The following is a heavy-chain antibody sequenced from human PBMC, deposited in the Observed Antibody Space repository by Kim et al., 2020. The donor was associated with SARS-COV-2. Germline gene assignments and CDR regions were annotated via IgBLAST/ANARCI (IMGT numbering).Heavy chain of an antibody. D-gene: IGHD3-3*01. CDR1: GFPFSSYA. V-gene: IGHV3-23*01. J-gene: IGHJ4*02. CDR3: AKVDGGSITIFGVELDF. Sequence: GGSLRLSCAASGFPFSSYAMSWVRQAPGRGLEWVSDISGPGGAAYFADSVQGRFSTSRDNSKNTLYLQMNSLRVEDTAVYYCAKVDGGSITIFGVELDFWDPRTLVAVSS. CDR2: ISGPGGAA.